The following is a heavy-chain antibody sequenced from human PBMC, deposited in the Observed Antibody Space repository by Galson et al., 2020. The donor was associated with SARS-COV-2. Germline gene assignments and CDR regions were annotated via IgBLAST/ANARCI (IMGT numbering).Heavy chain of an antibody. CDR2: ISWDSAAI. CDR1: GFTFDDYA. Sequence: GGSLRLSCAGSGFTFDDYAMHWVRQAPGKGLEWVSGISWDSAAIGYADSVKGRFTISRDNAKNSLYLQMASLRVEDTALYYCAKKAGTYRGMDVWGQGTTVTVSS. D-gene: IGHD1-1*01. CDR3: AKKAGTYRGMDV. V-gene: IGHV3-9*01. J-gene: IGHJ6*02.